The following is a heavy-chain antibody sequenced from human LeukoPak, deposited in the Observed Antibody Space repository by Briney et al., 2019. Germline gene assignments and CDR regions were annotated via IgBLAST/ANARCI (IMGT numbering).Heavy chain of an antibody. CDR2: MNPKSGNS. CDR3: ARVYGPIDY. J-gene: IGHJ4*02. D-gene: IGHD2-8*01. CDR1: GYTFTTYD. Sequence: ASVKVSCKTSGYTFTTYDINWVRQATGQGLEWMGWMNPKSGNSGYAQKFQGRVTMTRDTSKSTAYMELSSLTSEDTAVYYCARVYGPIDYWGQGTLVTVSS. V-gene: IGHV1-8*01.